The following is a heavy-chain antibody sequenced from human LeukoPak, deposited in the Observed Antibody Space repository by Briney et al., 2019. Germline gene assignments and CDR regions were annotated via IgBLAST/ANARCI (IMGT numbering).Heavy chain of an antibody. CDR3: ARGLGSGRHAFDI. J-gene: IGHJ3*02. D-gene: IGHD3-10*01. CDR1: GFTFSSYA. Sequence: TGGSLRLSCAASGFTFSSYALHWVRQAPGKGLEWVSFIRSDGSNKSYADSVKGRFTISRDNAKNSLYLQMNSLRAEDTAVYYCARGLGSGRHAFDIWGQGTMVTVSS. CDR2: IRSDGSNK. V-gene: IGHV3-30*02.